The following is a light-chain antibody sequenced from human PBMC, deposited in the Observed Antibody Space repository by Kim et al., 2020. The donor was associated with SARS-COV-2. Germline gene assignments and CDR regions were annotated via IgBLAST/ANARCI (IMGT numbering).Light chain of an antibody. V-gene: IGLV6-57*02. CDR3: QSYDPATHWV. Sequence: FMLTQPHSVSESPGKTVTLSCTGNSDSIVRNFVQWYQQRPGSAPTTVIYEDNQRPSGVPARFSASVDTSSNSASLTISGLRTEDEADYYCQSYDPATHWVLGGGTQMNV. CDR1: SDSIVRNF. J-gene: IGLJ3*02. CDR2: EDN.